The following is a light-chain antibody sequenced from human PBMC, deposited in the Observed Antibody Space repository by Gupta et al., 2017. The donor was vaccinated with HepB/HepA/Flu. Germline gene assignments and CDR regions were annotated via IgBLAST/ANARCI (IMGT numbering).Light chain of an antibody. CDR2: LVS. CDR3: RQARQDPRT. J-gene: IGKJ1*01. Sequence: DIVMTESTLSVPVTPGESASIPCRSSQRLLRTNGYNYLDWYLQKPGQSPHLLIYLVSIRASEVLDESISGGSSANVTPEISRGEAEEVGVDFCRQARQDPRTFGQGTKVQIK. V-gene: IGKV2-28*01. CDR1: QRLLRTNGYNY.